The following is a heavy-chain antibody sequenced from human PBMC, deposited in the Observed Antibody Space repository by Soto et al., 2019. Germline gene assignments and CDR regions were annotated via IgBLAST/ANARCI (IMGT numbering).Heavy chain of an antibody. Sequence: QVQLVQSGAEVKKPGSSVKVSCKASGGTFSSYTISWVRQAPGQGLEWMGRIIPILGIANYAQKFQGRVTITADKSTSTAYIELSSLRSEDTAVYYCARGHDSSGYFDAFDIWGQGTMVTVSS. J-gene: IGHJ3*02. D-gene: IGHD3-22*01. V-gene: IGHV1-69*02. CDR2: IIPILGIA. CDR1: GGTFSSYT. CDR3: ARGHDSSGYFDAFDI.